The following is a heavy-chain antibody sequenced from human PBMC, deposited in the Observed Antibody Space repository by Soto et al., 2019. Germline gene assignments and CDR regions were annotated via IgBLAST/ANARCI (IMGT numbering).Heavy chain of an antibody. Sequence: SETLSLTCTVSDDSITNYYWTWIRQPAGKGLEWIGHVYSSGIANYNPSLKSRVTMSLDTSKNQFSLSLKSVTAADTAMYYCAKGRGFYSDNSFDPWGQGTKVTVYS. J-gene: IGHJ5*02. CDR2: VYSSGIA. D-gene: IGHD3-22*01. CDR1: DDSITNYY. V-gene: IGHV4-4*07. CDR3: AKGRGFYSDNSFDP.